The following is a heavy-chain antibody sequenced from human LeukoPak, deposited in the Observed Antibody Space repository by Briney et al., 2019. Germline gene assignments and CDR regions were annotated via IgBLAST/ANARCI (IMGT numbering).Heavy chain of an antibody. CDR1: GGSISSTSYY. J-gene: IGHJ4*02. CDR3: AREGDGFDWFVDY. D-gene: IGHD3-9*01. V-gene: IGHV4-39*02. CDR2: IYYRGTT. Sequence: SETLSLTCTVSGGSISSTSYYWGWIRQPPGEGLEWIGSIYYRGTTYYNPSLKSRVTISVDTSKNQFSLRLTSVTAADTAVYFCAREGDGFDWFVDYWGQGTLVTVSS.